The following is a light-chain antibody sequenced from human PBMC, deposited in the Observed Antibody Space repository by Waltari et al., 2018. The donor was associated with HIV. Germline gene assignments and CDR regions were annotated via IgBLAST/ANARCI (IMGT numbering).Light chain of an antibody. V-gene: IGKV1-27*01. CDR1: QGISNY. J-gene: IGKJ1*01. CDR3: QKYNSAPRT. CDR2: SAS. Sequence: DIQMTQSPSSLSASVGDRVTITCRASQGISNYLAWYQQKTGKVPKRLIYSASTLPSGVPSRFSVSGSGTDFTLTISSLQPEDVATYYCQKYNSAPRTFGQGTKVEIK.